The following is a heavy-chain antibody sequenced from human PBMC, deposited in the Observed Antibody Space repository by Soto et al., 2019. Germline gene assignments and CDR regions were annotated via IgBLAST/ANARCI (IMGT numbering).Heavy chain of an antibody. Sequence: QVQLVQSGAEVKKPGSSVKVSCKASGGTFSSYAISWVRQAPGQGLEWMGGIIPIFGTANYAQKFQGRVTITADKSTSTAYMELSSLRSEDTAVYYCARGGAVRLPPAARLKNWFDPWGQGTLVTVSS. CDR3: ARGGAVRLPPAARLKNWFDP. D-gene: IGHD2-2*01. V-gene: IGHV1-69*06. J-gene: IGHJ5*02. CDR2: IIPIFGTA. CDR1: GGTFSSYA.